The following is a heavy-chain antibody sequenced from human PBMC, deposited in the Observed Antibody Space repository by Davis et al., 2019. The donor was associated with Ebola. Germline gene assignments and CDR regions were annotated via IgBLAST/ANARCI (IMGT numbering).Heavy chain of an antibody. J-gene: IGHJ4*02. V-gene: IGHV1-24*01. D-gene: IGHD5/OR15-5a*01. CDR1: GYTLTELS. Sequence: AASVKVSCKVSGYTLTELSIHWVRQAPGKGLEWMGGFDPEDGETIYAQKFQGRFTMTDDKSTDTAYMELSSLRSEDTAVYYCASTYYWGQGTLVTVSS. CDR2: FDPEDGET. CDR3: ASTYY.